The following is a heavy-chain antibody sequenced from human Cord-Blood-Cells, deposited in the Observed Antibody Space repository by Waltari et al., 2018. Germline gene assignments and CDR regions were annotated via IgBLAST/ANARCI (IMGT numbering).Heavy chain of an antibody. CDR2: FDPEDGET. Sequence: QVQLVQSGAEVKKPGASVKVSCKVSGYTLTELSMHWVRQAPGKGLEWMGGFDPEDGETIYAQKFQRRLTMTEDTSTDTAYKELSSLRSEDTAVYYCATPARYSSSSDYWGQGTLVTVSA. D-gene: IGHD6-6*01. V-gene: IGHV1-24*01. CDR1: GYTLTELS. CDR3: ATPARYSSSSDY. J-gene: IGHJ4*02.